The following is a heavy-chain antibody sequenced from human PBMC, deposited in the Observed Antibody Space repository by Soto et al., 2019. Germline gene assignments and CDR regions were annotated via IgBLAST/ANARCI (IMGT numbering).Heavy chain of an antibody. D-gene: IGHD2-2*01. V-gene: IGHV4-34*01. J-gene: IGHJ5*02. CDR2: INHSGST. Sequence: QVQLQQWGAGLLKPSETLSLTCAVYGGSFSGYYWSWIRQPPGKGLEWIGEINHSGSTNYNPSLKSRVTISVDTSKNQFSLKLSSVTAADTAVYYCARGGIVVVPAAISGWFDPWGQRTLVTVSS. CDR3: ARGGIVVVPAAISGWFDP. CDR1: GGSFSGYY.